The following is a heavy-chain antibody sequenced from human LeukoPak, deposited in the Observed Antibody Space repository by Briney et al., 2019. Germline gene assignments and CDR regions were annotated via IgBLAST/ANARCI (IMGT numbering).Heavy chain of an antibody. CDR3: ARQHDSYYYYYIDV. CDR2: LYHSDSA. CDR1: GYSISKGYY. J-gene: IGHJ6*03. V-gene: IGHV4-38-2*01. Sequence: SETLSLTCAVSGYSISKGYYWVWIRQPPGRGLEWIGSLYHSDSAYYTTSLRGRVSMSVDTSKSQFSLRLSFVTAADTAVYYCARQHDSYYYYYIDVWGSGTTVTVS.